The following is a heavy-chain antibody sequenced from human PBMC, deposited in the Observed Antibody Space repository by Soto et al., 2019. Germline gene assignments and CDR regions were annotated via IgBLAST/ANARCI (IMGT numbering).Heavy chain of an antibody. Sequence: LQESGPGLVKPSQTLSLTCFVSGYSITAGGYYWSWIRHLPGKGLEWIGSFYSSGSIIYNPSLRIRVSISEDTSSNHFSMILTSVTGADTGRYYCARMYSSGSGWFHPWGQGTLVTVSS. CDR2: FYSSGSI. J-gene: IGHJ5*02. CDR3: ARMYSSGSGWFHP. CDR1: GYSITAGGYY. V-gene: IGHV4-31*03. D-gene: IGHD6-19*01.